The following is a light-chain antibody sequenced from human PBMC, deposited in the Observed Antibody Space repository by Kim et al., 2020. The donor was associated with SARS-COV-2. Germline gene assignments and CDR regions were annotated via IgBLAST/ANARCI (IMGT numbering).Light chain of an antibody. Sequence: QPVLTQPPSASGTPGQRVTISCSGSSSNIGSNTVNWYQQLPGTTPKLLIYSNTQRPSGVPDRFSGSKSGTSASLAISGLQSEDEADYYCAAWDDSLNGHVFGTGTKVTVL. CDR1: SSNIGSNT. J-gene: IGLJ1*01. V-gene: IGLV1-44*01. CDR2: SNT. CDR3: AAWDDSLNGHV.